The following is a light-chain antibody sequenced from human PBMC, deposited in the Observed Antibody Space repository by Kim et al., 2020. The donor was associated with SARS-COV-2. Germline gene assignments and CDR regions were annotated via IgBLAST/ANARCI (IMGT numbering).Light chain of an antibody. CDR1: HTVARY. CDR2: AAS. J-gene: IGKJ1*01. CDR3: QQTYKTPRT. V-gene: IGKV1-39*01. Sequence: ASVGDTVTIPCRAGHTVARYLNWYQPRPGKAPQLLMYAASTLHSGVPSRFSGSGFGTDFTLTLSSLQPDDFATYLCQQTYKTPRTFGQGTQVELK.